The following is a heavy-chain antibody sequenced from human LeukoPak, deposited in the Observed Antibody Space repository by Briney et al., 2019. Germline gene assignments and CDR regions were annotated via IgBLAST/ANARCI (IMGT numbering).Heavy chain of an antibody. D-gene: IGHD3-22*01. V-gene: IGHV3-11*01. CDR3: ARARGDWSYYDSSGYLDV. CDR2: ISSSGSTI. CDR1: GFTFSDYY. J-gene: IGHJ6*04. Sequence: GGSLRLSCAASGFTFSDYYMSWIRQAPGKGLEWVSYISSSGSTIYYADSVRGRFTISRDNAKNSLYLQMNSLRAEDTAVYYCARARGDWSYYDSSGYLDVWGKGTTVTVSS.